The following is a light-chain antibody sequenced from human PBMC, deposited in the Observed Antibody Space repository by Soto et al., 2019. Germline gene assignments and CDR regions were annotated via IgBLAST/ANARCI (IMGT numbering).Light chain of an antibody. Sequence: QSVLTQPPSVSAAPGQKVTISCSGRGSNIGKNYVSWYQQLPGTAPKLLIYDNTKRPSGIPDRFSGSKSGTSATLGITGLQTGDEADYYCGTWDSSLSAVVFGGGTKVTVL. V-gene: IGLV1-51*01. CDR2: DNT. J-gene: IGLJ2*01. CDR1: GSNIGKNY. CDR3: GTWDSSLSAVV.